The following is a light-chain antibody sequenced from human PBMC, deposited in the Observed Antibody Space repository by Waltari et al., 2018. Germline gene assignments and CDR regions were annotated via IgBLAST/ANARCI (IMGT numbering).Light chain of an antibody. CDR2: EVS. J-gene: IGLJ3*02. CDR3: NSYTTSFTWV. CDR1: RSAIGAYDY. Sequence: QSALTQPASVSGSPGQSVAISCTGTRSAIGAYDYVSWYQQHPGKAPKLMIYEVSNRPSGVSNRFSGSKSGNTASLTISGLQAEDEADYYCNSYTTSFTWVFGGGTKLTVL. V-gene: IGLV2-14*01.